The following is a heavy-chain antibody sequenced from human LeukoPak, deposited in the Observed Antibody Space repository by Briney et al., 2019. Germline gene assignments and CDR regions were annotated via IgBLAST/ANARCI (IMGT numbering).Heavy chain of an antibody. J-gene: IGHJ3*02. CDR2: MHPGDSDT. D-gene: IGHD5-12*01. Sequence: GESLKISCKASGYNFTNYWIGWVRQLPGKGLEWMEIMHPGDSDTRHSPSFQGQVTFSADKSISTAYLQWSSLKASDTAMYYCARHSGYDLAAAVYDAFDIWGQGTMVTVSS. CDR1: GYNFTNYW. CDR3: ARHSGYDLAAAVYDAFDI. V-gene: IGHV5-51*01.